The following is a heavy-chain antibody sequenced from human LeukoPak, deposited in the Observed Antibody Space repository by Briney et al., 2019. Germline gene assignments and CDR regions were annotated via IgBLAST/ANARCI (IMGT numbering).Heavy chain of an antibody. CDR2: ISGSGGST. CDR1: GCTFSSYA. V-gene: IGHV3-23*01. CDR3: AKRYYQDSSGYLGSIDY. Sequence: GGSLRLSCAASGCTFSSYAMNWVRQAPGKGLEWVSAISGSGGSTYYADSVKGRFTISRDNSKNTLYLQMNSLRAEDTAVYFCAKRYYQDSSGYLGSIDYWGQGTLVTVSS. D-gene: IGHD3-22*01. J-gene: IGHJ4*02.